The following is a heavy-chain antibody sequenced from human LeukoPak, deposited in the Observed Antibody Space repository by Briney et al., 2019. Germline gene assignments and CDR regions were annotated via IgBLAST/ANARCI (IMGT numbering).Heavy chain of an antibody. D-gene: IGHD3-10*01. Sequence: SQTLSLTCTVSGGSISSGDYYWSWIRQPPGKGLEWIGYIYYSGSTYYNPSLKSRVTISVDTSKNQFSLKLSSVTAADTAVYYCARDGTYYYGSGSYNYFDYWGQGTLVTVSS. CDR3: ARDGTYYYGSGSYNYFDY. CDR2: IYYSGST. CDR1: GGSISSGDYY. V-gene: IGHV4-30-4*01. J-gene: IGHJ4*02.